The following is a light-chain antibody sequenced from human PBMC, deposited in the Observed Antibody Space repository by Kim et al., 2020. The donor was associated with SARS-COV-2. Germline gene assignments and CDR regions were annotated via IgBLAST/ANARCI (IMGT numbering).Light chain of an antibody. J-gene: IGKJ1*01. Sequence: ASVGDRVTITCRASQDIANSLAWYQQKPGKGPKLLIYAASTLQSGVPSRFSGSGSGTQFTLTIGSLQTEDVATYYCQKHNSAPWTFGPGTKVDIK. CDR2: AAS. V-gene: IGKV1-27*01. CDR1: QDIANS. CDR3: QKHNSAPWT.